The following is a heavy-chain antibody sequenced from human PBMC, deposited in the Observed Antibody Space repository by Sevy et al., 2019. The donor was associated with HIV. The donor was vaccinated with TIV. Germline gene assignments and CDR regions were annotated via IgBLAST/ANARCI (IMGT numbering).Heavy chain of an antibody. CDR3: AKDIRSLTVASSGMDV. J-gene: IGHJ6*02. D-gene: IGHD6-19*01. CDR1: GFTFDDYA. CDR2: ISWNSGTT. Sequence: GGSLRLSCAASGFTFDDYAMHWVRQAPGKGLEWVSGISWNSGTTGYADSVKGRFTISRDNARNSLYLQMNSLRPDDTALYYCAKDIRSLTVASSGMDVWGQGTTATVSS. V-gene: IGHV3-9*01.